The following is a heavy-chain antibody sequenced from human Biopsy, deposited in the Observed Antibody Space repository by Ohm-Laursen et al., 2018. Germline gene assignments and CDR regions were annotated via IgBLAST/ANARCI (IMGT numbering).Heavy chain of an antibody. CDR2: INPNNDNT. J-gene: IGHJ4*02. Sequence: APVKVSCKASGYTFTSYYLHWVRQAPGQGLEWMGRINPNNDNTAYAQKFQGRITMTKDTSTSTVYMDLSSLTFDDSAVHYCARGPRGLVVITTTALYFDYWGQGNLVTVSS. CDR1: GYTFTSYY. V-gene: IGHV1-46*01. D-gene: IGHD3-22*01. CDR3: ARGPRGLVVITTTALYFDY.